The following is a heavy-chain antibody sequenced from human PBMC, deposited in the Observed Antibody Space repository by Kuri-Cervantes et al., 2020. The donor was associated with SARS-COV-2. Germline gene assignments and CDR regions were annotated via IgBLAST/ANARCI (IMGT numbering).Heavy chain of an antibody. J-gene: IGHJ3*02. CDR2: INPSGST. D-gene: IGHD3-10*01. CDR3: ARFSYYVSAMTAFDM. V-gene: IGHV4-4*07. Sequence: SETLSLTCIVSGASISNSYWTWIRQPAGKGLEWIGRINPSGSTTYNPSLKSRVTMSTDISKNQFSLKLDSVTAADTAVYYCARFSYYVSAMTAFDMWGQGTKVTVSS. CDR1: GASISNSY.